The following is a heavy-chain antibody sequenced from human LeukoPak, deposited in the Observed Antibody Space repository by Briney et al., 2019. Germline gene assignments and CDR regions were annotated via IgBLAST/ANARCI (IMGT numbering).Heavy chain of an antibody. CDR2: IRYDGSNK. CDR3: AARGRGGEYYYYYMDG. D-gene: IGHD3-16*01. Sequence: GGSLRLSCAASGFTFSSYAMHWVRQAPGKGLEWVTFIRYDGSNKYYADSVKGRFTISRDNSKNTLYLQMNSLRAEDTAVYYCAARGRGGEYYYYYMDGWGKGTTVTIS. J-gene: IGHJ6*03. V-gene: IGHV3-30*02. CDR1: GFTFSSYA.